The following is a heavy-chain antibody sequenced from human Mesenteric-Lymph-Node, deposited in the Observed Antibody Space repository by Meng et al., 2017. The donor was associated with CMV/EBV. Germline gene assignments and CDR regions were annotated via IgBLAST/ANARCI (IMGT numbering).Heavy chain of an antibody. CDR2: INHSGSP. CDR3: ARVPPLGFCSTTSCFSNWFDP. Sequence: FSRSSWRSLLHLPGNGLDSIGDINHSGSPKSNPSLKSRVNISVDTSTNPFSLKLSSVTAADTAVYYCARVPPLGFCSTTSCFSNWFDPWGQGTLVTVSS. V-gene: IGHV4-34*01. J-gene: IGHJ5*02. D-gene: IGHD2-2*01. CDR1: FSRSS.